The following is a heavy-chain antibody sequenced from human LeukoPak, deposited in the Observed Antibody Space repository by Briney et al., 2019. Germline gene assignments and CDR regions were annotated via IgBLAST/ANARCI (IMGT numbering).Heavy chain of an antibody. D-gene: IGHD3-22*01. Sequence: PSETLSLTCTVSGGSISSSSYYWGWIRQPPGKGLEWVGSIYYSGSTYYNPSLKSRVTISVDTSKNQFSLKLSSVTAADTAVYYCARHSSGYPDDAFDIWGQGTMVTVSS. V-gene: IGHV4-39*01. CDR1: GGSISSSSYY. CDR2: IYYSGST. J-gene: IGHJ3*02. CDR3: ARHSSGYPDDAFDI.